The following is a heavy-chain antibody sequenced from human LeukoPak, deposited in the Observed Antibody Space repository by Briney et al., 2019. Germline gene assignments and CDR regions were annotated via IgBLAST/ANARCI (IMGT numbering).Heavy chain of an antibody. D-gene: IGHD2-21*02. CDR1: GFTFSSYA. Sequence: GGFLRLSCVASGFTFSSYAMIWVRQAPGKGLEWVSSISASGGDTYYVDSVMGRFTISRDNSKNTLYLQMNSLRAEDTAIYYCTKDPHAVVTPRLYWGQGILVTVSS. V-gene: IGHV3-23*02. CDR3: TKDPHAVVTPRLY. J-gene: IGHJ4*02. CDR2: ISASGGDT.